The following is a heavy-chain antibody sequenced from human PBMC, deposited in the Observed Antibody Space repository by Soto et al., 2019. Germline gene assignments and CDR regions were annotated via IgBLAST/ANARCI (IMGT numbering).Heavy chain of an antibody. CDR1: GGSLSGFY. V-gene: IGHV4-34*01. J-gene: IGHJ4*02. Sequence: QVRLYQWGVGLLKPSETLSLTCTLSGGSLSGFYWSWIRQPPGKGLEWIGEIKDGGNAKYNPTLKSRVTISMDTSKNQFSLKLPSVTAADTAVYFCSSGRNWGQGTLVTVSS. CDR3: SSGRN. CDR2: IKDGGNA.